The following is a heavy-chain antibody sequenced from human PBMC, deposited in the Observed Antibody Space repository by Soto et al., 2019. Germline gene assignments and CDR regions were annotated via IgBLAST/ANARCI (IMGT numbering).Heavy chain of an antibody. CDR2: IYYSGST. Sequence: QVQLQESGPGLVKPSQTLSLTCTVSGGSISSGDYYWSWIRQPPGKGLEWIGYIYYSGSTYYNPSLKSSVTISVDTSKNQFSLKLSSVTAADTAVYYCARDGDYYDSSGYYWRYFDYWGQGTLVTVSS. D-gene: IGHD3-22*01. J-gene: IGHJ4*02. CDR3: ARDGDYYDSSGYYWRYFDY. CDR1: GGSISSGDYY. V-gene: IGHV4-30-4*01.